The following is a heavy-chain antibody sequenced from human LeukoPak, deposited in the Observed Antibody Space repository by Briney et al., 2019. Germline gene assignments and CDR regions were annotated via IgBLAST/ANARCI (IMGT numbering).Heavy chain of an antibody. CDR1: GDSVSSNSAA. V-gene: IGHV6-1*01. Sequence: SQTLSLTCAISGDSVSSNSAAWNWIRQSPSRGLEWLGRTYYRSKWYNDYAVSVKSRITINPDTSKNQFSLQLNSVTPEDTAVYYCARDPVDIVGTMGDYYFDYWGQGTLVTVSS. D-gene: IGHD5-12*01. CDR3: ARDPVDIVGTMGDYYFDY. J-gene: IGHJ4*02. CDR2: TYYRSKWYN.